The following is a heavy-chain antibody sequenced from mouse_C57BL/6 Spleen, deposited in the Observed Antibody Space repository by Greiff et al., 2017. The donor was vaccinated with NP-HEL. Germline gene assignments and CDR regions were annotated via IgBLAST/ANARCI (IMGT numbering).Heavy chain of an antibody. CDR3: ARRDYDATAWFAY. Sequence: EVQLVESGGGLVKPGGSLKLSCAASGFTFSDYGMHWVRQAPEKGLEWVAYISSGSSTIYYADTVKGRFTISRDNAKNTLFLQMTSLRSEDTAMYYCARRDYDATAWFAYWGQGTLVTVSA. CDR2: ISSGSSTI. V-gene: IGHV5-17*01. D-gene: IGHD2-4*01. CDR1: GFTFSDYG. J-gene: IGHJ3*01.